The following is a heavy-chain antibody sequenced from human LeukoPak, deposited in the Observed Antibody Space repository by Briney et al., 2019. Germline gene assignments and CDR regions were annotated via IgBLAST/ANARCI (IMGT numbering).Heavy chain of an antibody. Sequence: PSETLSLTCAVYGGSFSPYYWSWIRQSPDKGLEWIGEINHSRSTNYNPSLKSRVTTSVDTSKNQFSLKLSSVTAADTAVYYCARVRWIYYNYMDVWGKGTTVTVSS. CDR2: INHSRST. J-gene: IGHJ6*03. CDR1: GGSFSPYY. V-gene: IGHV4-34*01. D-gene: IGHD2-2*03. CDR3: ARVRWIYYNYMDV.